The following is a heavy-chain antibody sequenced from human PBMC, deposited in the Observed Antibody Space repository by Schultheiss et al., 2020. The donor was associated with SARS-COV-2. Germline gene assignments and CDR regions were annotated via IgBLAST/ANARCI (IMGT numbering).Heavy chain of an antibody. CDR1: GYTFTGYY. CDR2: INPNSGGT. CDR3: ASDGGEDGNRQTGVGYYYYYYGMDV. Sequence: ASVKVSCKASGYTFTGYYMHWVRQAPGQGLEWMGWINPNSGGTNYAQKFQGWVTMTRDTSISTAYMELSRLRSDDTAVYYCASDGGEDGNRQTGVGYYYYYYGMDVWGQGTTVTVSS. V-gene: IGHV1-2*04. D-gene: IGHD1-14*01. J-gene: IGHJ6*02.